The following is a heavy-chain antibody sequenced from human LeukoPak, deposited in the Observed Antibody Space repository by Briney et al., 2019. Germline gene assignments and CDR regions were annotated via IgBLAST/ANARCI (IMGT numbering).Heavy chain of an antibody. V-gene: IGHV1-2*02. CDR2: INPNSGGT. CDR3: ARAYYESSGYYYHFDY. J-gene: IGHJ4*02. Sequence: ASVKVSCKASGYTFTGYYMHWVRQAPGQGLEWMGWINPNSGGTNYAQKFQGRVTMTRDTSISTAYMELSRLRSDDTAVYYCARAYYESSGYYYHFDYWGQGTLVTVSS. D-gene: IGHD3-22*01. CDR1: GYTFTGYY.